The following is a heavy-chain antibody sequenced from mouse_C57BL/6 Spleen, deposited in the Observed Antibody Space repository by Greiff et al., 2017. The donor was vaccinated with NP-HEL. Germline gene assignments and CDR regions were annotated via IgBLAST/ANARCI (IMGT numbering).Heavy chain of an antibody. J-gene: IGHJ4*01. Sequence: VQLQQPGAELVRPGSSVKLSCKASGYTFTSYWMDWVKQRPGQGLEWIGNIYPSDSETHYNQKFKDKATLTVDKSSSTAYMQLSSLTSEDSAVYYCARGMVTRAMDYWGQGTSVTVSS. CDR3: ARGMVTRAMDY. CDR2: IYPSDSET. V-gene: IGHV1-61*01. CDR1: GYTFTSYW. D-gene: IGHD2-3*01.